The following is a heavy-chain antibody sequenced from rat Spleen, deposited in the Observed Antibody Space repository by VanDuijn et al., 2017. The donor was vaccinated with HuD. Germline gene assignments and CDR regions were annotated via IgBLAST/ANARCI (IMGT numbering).Heavy chain of an antibody. V-gene: IGHV5-27*01. Sequence: EVQLVESGGDLVQPGGSLKLSCAASGFTFNNYDMAWVRQAPTKGLEWVASISPSGGGTWYRDSVKGRFTVSRDNADSTLYLQMDSLRSEDTATYYCTRGEEAIGGYWGQGVMVTVSS. CDR1: GFTFNNYD. J-gene: IGHJ2*01. D-gene: IGHD1-11*01. CDR2: ISPSGGGT. CDR3: TRGEEAIGGY.